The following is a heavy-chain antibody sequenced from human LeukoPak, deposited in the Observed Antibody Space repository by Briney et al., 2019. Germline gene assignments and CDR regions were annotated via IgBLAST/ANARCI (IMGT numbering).Heavy chain of an antibody. V-gene: IGHV3-23*01. CDR3: AKVSVVVVIKALDY. CDR1: GFIFSTYA. Sequence: GGSLRLSCAASGFIFSTYAMSWVRQAPGKGLEWVSVISGSDGSTYYADSVKGRFTISRDNSKNTLYLQMNSVRAEDTAVYYCAKVSVVVVIKALDYWGQGTLVTVSS. J-gene: IGHJ4*02. CDR2: ISGSDGST. D-gene: IGHD3-22*01.